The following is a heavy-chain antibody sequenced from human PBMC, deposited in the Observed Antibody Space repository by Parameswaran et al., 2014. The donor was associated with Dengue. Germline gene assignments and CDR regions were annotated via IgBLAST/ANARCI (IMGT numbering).Heavy chain of an antibody. CDR3: ANLLNSWSYPHDAFDI. V-gene: IGHV3-23*01. CDR2: ISGTAGAT. Sequence: GSLRLSCAASGFTFSSFAMSWVRQAPGKGLEWVSTISGTAGATYYADSVKGRFTISRDNSKNTLSLEMISLRVEDTAVYYCANLLNSWSYPHDAFDIWGQGTMVTVSS. J-gene: IGHJ3*02. CDR1: GFTFSSFA. D-gene: IGHD1-26*01.